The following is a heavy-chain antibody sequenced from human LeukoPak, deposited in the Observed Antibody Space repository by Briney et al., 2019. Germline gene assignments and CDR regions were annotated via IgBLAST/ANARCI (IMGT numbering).Heavy chain of an antibody. J-gene: IGHJ5*01. Sequence: GEPLKISCKGFGYSFTSYWIGWVRQMPGKRLEWMGTIYPGDLDTRYSPSFQGQVTISADKSINTAYLQWSSLKASDSAMYYCARRHDNSEWFESWGQGALVTVSS. V-gene: IGHV5-51*01. CDR2: IYPGDLDT. CDR3: ARRHDNSEWFES. CDR1: GYSFTSYW. D-gene: IGHD1-1*01.